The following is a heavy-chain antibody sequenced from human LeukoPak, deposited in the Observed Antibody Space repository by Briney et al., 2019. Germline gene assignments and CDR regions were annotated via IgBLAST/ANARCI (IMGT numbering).Heavy chain of an antibody. J-gene: IGHJ5*02. D-gene: IGHD3-16*01. CDR3: VSLAAGESGGGS. V-gene: IGHV4-61*03. CDR1: GASVSSARYH. CDR2: IQYGEDT. Sequence: SETLSLTCTVSGASVSSARYHWMWIRQPPGKGLEYIGNIQYGEDTDYKPSLQSRVTISVDTSNNHFSLTLSSVTAADTAVYYCVSLAAGESGGGSWGQGTLVTVSS.